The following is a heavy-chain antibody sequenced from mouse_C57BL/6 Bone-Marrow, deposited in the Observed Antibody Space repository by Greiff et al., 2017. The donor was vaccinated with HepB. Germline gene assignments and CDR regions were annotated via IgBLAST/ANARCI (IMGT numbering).Heavy chain of an antibody. V-gene: IGHV14-2*01. CDR3: ARGGNYWFAY. D-gene: IGHD2-1*01. J-gene: IGHJ3*01. Sequence: EVQLQQSGAELVRPGTSVKVSCKASGYAFTNYLIEWVKQRTEQGLEWIGRIDPEDGETKYAPKFQGKATLTADTSSNTAYLQLSSLTSEDTAVYYCARGGNYWFAYWGQGTLVTVSA. CDR2: IDPEDGET. CDR1: GYAFTNYL.